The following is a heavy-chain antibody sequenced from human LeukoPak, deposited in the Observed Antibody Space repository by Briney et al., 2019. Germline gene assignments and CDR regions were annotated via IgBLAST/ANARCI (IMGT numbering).Heavy chain of an antibody. V-gene: IGHV4-4*07. Sequence: PSETLSLTCTVSGGSISSYYWSWIRQPAGKGLEWIGRIYTSGSTNYNPSLKSRVTMSVDTSKNQFSLKLSSVTAADTAVYYCAREGAYGSGSQTYYYYYMDVWGKGTTVTISS. CDR2: IYTSGST. D-gene: IGHD3-10*01. CDR1: GGSISSYY. CDR3: AREGAYGSGSQTYYYYYMDV. J-gene: IGHJ6*03.